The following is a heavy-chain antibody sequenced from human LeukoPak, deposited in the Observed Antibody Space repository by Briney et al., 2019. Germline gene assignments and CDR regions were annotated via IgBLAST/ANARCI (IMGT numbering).Heavy chain of an antibody. CDR1: GYTLTELS. CDR2: FDPEDGET. D-gene: IGHD6-13*01. V-gene: IGHV1-24*01. Sequence: ASVKVSCKVSGYTLTELSMHWVRQAPGKGLEGMGGFDPEDGETIYAQKFQGRVTMTEDTSTDTAYMELSSLRSEDTAVYYCATVTSAAGTRQYYYYYMDVWGKGTTVTVSS. J-gene: IGHJ6*03. CDR3: ATVTSAAGTRQYYYYYMDV.